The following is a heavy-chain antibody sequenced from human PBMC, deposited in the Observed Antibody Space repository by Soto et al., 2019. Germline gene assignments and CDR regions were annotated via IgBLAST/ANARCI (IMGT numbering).Heavy chain of an antibody. CDR3: ARGMYGSGSYYIGDAFDM. J-gene: IGHJ3*02. Sequence: GGSLRLSCAASGFTFSSYWMSWVRQAPGKGLEWVANIKQDGSEKYYVDSVKGRFTISRDNAKNSLYLQMNSLRAEDTAVYYCARGMYGSGSYYIGDAFDMWGQGTMVTVSS. CDR1: GFTFSSYW. V-gene: IGHV3-7*03. CDR2: IKQDGSEK. D-gene: IGHD3-10*01.